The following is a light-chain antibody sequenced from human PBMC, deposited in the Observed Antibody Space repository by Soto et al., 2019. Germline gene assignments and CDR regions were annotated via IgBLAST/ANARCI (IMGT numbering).Light chain of an antibody. CDR3: QHYGSSPPIT. CDR2: DAS. J-gene: IGKJ5*01. Sequence: EFVLTQSPGTLSLSPGERATLSCRASQTVRNNYLAWYQQKPGQAPRLLIYDASSRATGIPDRFSGGGSGTDFTLTISRLEPEDFAVYYRQHYGSSPPITFGQGTRLEIK. CDR1: QTVRNNY. V-gene: IGKV3-20*01.